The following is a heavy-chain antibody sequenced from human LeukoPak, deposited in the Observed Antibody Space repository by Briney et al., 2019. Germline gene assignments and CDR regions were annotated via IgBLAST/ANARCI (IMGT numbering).Heavy chain of an antibody. CDR3: ARTLYYYDSGSYNYYYYMDV. CDR2: IIPIFGTA. J-gene: IGHJ6*03. Sequence: SVTVSCKASGGTFSSYAISWVRQAPGQGLEWMGGIIPIFGTANYAQKFQGRVTITADKSTSTAYMELSRLRSDDTAVYYCARTLYYYDSGSYNYYYYMDVWGKGTTVTISS. D-gene: IGHD3-22*01. CDR1: GGTFSSYA. V-gene: IGHV1-69*06.